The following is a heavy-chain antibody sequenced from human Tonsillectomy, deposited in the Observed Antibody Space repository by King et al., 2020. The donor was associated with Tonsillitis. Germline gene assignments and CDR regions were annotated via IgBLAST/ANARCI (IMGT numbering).Heavy chain of an antibody. Sequence: VQLVESGGGLVQPGGSLRLSCAASGFTFSSYGMSWVRQAPGKGLEWVSAISGSGGSTYHADSVKVRFTISRDNSKNTLYLQMNSLRAEDTAVYYCGKGRHSSGWPDGIDCWGQGTLVTVSS. CDR2: ISGSGGST. V-gene: IGHV3-23*04. CDR3: GKGRHSSGWPDGIDC. J-gene: IGHJ4*02. CDR1: GFTFSSYG. D-gene: IGHD6-19*01.